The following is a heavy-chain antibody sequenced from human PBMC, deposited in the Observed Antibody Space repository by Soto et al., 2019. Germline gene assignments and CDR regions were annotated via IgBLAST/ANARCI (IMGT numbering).Heavy chain of an antibody. J-gene: IGHJ4*02. CDR2: IYYSGST. Sequence: SETLSLTCTVSGGSISSGGYYWSWIRQHPGKGLEWIGYIYYSGSTYYNPSLKSRVTISVDTSKNQFSLKLSSVTAADTAVYYCARGSGLSPPYFDYWGQGTLVTVSS. D-gene: IGHD3-10*01. CDR3: ARGSGLSPPYFDY. CDR1: GGSISSGGYY. V-gene: IGHV4-31*03.